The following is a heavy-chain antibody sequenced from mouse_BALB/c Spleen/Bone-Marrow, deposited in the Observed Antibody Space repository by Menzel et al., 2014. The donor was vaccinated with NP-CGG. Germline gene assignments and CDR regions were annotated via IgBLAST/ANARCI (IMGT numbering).Heavy chain of an antibody. V-gene: IGHV2-6-4*01. CDR3: ARFITTGTMDY. D-gene: IGHD1-1*01. Sequence: VQVVESGPGQVAPSQSLSITCTVSGFSLSRYNVHWVRQPPGKGLEWLGVIWGGGNTDYNSGLKSRLNISKDNSKSQVFLKLNSLQTDDTAMYHCARFITTGTMDYWGQGTSVTVSS. CDR2: IWGGGNT. J-gene: IGHJ4*01. CDR1: GFSLSRYN.